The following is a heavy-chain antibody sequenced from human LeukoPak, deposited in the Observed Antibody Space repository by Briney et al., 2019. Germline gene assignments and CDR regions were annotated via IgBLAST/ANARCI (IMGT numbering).Heavy chain of an antibody. CDR2: IYYSGNT. D-gene: IGHD3-22*01. Sequence: SETLSLTCTVSGGSISSYYWSWIRQPPGKGLEWIGYIYYSGNTNYNPSLKSRVTISVDTSKNQFSLKLTSVTAADTAVYYCARRHYYDSSGYYSGYFDLWGRGTLVTVSS. CDR3: ARRHYYDSSGYYSGYFDL. V-gene: IGHV4-59*08. CDR1: GGSISSYY. J-gene: IGHJ2*01.